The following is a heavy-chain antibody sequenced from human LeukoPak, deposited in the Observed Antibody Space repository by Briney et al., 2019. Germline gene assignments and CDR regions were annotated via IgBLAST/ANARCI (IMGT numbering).Heavy chain of an antibody. V-gene: IGHV3-30*18. CDR1: GFTFSSYG. Sequence: PGGSLRLSCAASGFTFSSYGMHWVRQAPGKGLEWVAVISYDGSNKYYADSVKGRFTISRDNSKNTLYLQMSSLRVEDTAVYYCAKRWSGYLGDYWGQGTLVTVSS. CDR2: ISYDGSNK. CDR3: AKRWSGYLGDY. D-gene: IGHD3-3*01. J-gene: IGHJ4*02.